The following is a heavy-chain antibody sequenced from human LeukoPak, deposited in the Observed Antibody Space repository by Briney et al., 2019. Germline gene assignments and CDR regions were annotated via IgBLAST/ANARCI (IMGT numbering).Heavy chain of an antibody. CDR1: GLPIADFA. Sequence: GGSLRLSCVASGLPIADFAMHWVRQAPGKGLEWVSLISGDGVSTFYADSVKGRFSISRDNSKNSLSLEMNSLRTEDTAMYYCARESGKFDYWGQGTLVAVSA. CDR3: ARESGKFDY. V-gene: IGHV3-43*02. J-gene: IGHJ4*02. CDR2: ISGDGVST.